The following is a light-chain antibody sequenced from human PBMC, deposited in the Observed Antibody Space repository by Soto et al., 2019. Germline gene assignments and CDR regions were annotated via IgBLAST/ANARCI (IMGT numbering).Light chain of an antibody. Sequence: DRRMTQYTSSLSASVGERFTITCQASQDIRLYLNWLQQKPGKAPKLLTYDASNLERGVPSRFSGSGSGTDFTLTISSLQAEDTATYYCQQYDEIPPMTFGGGTKVDIK. CDR3: QQYDEIPPMT. CDR1: QDIRLY. J-gene: IGKJ4*01. CDR2: DAS. V-gene: IGKV1-33*01.